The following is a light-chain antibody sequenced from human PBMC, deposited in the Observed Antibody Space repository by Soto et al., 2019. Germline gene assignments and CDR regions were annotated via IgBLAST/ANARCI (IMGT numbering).Light chain of an antibody. CDR2: DAS. J-gene: IGKJ2*01. Sequence: DLQMTQSPSTLSASVGDRVTITCRASQSISNWLAWYQQKPGKAPKLLIYDASSLESGVPSRFSGSGSGTEFTLTISSLQPDDFATYYCQQYNSYSYTFGQGTKLEIK. CDR1: QSISNW. CDR3: QQYNSYSYT. V-gene: IGKV1-5*01.